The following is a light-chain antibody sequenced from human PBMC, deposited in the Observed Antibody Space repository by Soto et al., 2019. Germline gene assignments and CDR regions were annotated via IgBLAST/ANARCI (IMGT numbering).Light chain of an antibody. V-gene: IGKV3-15*01. J-gene: IGKJ2*01. CDR2: DAS. Sequence: EKVMTQSPATLSVSPGERATLSCRASQSVRSKLAWYQQRPGQAPRLLIYDASTRATGIPARFSGSGSGTEFTLTISSLQSEDFAGYYCQQFNDWPPGTFGQGTKLEIK. CDR3: QQFNDWPPGT. CDR1: QSVRSK.